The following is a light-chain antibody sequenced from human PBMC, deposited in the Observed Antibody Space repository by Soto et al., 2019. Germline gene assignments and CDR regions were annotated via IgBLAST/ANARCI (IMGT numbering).Light chain of an antibody. Sequence: NFMLTQPHSVSESPGKTVTISCSRSGGSIASSYVQWYQQRPGSAPTSVVYEDDQRPSGVPDRFSGSNDSSSNSASLTISGLKTEDEADYYCQSYDSNNHVVFGGGTKLTVL. V-gene: IGLV6-57*03. J-gene: IGLJ2*01. CDR2: EDD. CDR3: QSYDSNNHVV. CDR1: GGSIASSY.